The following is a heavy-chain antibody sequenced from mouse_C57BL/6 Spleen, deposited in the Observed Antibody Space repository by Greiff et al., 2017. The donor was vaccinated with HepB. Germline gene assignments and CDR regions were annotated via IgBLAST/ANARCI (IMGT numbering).Heavy chain of an antibody. CDR3: ARHYDYDGAFDY. D-gene: IGHD2-4*01. V-gene: IGHV5-17*01. CDR1: GFTFSDYG. CDR2: ISSGSSTI. J-gene: IGHJ2*01. Sequence: EVKLVESGGGLVKPGGSLKLSCAASGFTFSDYGMHWVRQAPEKGLEWVAYISSGSSTIYYADTVKGRFTISRDNAKNTLFLQMTSLRSEDTAMYYCARHYDYDGAFDYWGQGTTLTVSS.